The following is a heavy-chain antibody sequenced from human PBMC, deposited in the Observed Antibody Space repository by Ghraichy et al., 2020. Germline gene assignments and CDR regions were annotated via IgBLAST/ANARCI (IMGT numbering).Heavy chain of an antibody. CDR1: GFTFSSYW. J-gene: IGHJ5*02. CDR3: ARMGLSYYDFWSGRYNWFDP. CDR2: INSDGSST. Sequence: GGSLRLSCAASGFTFSSYWMHLVRQGPGKGLVWVSRINSDGSSTSYADSVKGRFTISRDNAKNTLYLQMNSLRAEDTAVYYCARMGLSYYDFWSGRYNWFDPWGQGTLVTVSS. V-gene: IGHV3-74*01. D-gene: IGHD3-3*01.